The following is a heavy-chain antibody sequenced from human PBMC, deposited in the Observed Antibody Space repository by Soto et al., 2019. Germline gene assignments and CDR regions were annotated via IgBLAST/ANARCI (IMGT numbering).Heavy chain of an antibody. CDR2: IYHSGST. J-gene: IGHJ4*02. V-gene: IGHV4-4*02. CDR3: ARADYYDKDFGY. Sequence: TWSVSGGNSIDINWWRSVRKPPGKGLEWIGEIYHSGSTNYNPSLKSRVTISVDKSKNQFSLKLSSVTAADTAVYYCARADYYDKDFGYWGQGTLVTVSS. CDR1: GGNSIDINW. D-gene: IGHD3-22*01.